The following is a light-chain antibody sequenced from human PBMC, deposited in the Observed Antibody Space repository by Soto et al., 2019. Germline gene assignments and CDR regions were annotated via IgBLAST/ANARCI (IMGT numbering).Light chain of an antibody. CDR1: QSVSSNY. CDR2: GAS. Sequence: EIVLTQSPGTLSLSPGERATLSCRASQSVSSNYLAGYQQKPGPAPRLLIYGASSRATGIPDRFSGSGSGTDFTLTISRLEPEDFAVYYCQQYGISPWTFGQGTKVEIK. J-gene: IGKJ1*01. CDR3: QQYGISPWT. V-gene: IGKV3-20*01.